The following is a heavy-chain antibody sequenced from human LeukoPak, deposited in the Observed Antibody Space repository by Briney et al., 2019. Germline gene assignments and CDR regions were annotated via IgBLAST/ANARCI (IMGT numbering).Heavy chain of an antibody. CDR3: ARSPMSAAVRLNWFDP. CDR1: GGSFSGYS. CDR2: INHSGST. V-gene: IGHV4-34*01. J-gene: IGHJ5*02. D-gene: IGHD6-13*01. Sequence: PSETLSLTCAVYGGSFSGYSWSWIRQPPEKGLEWIGEINHSGSTNYNPSLKSRVTISVDTSKNQFSLRVSSVTAADTAVYYCARSPMSAAVRLNWFDPWGQGTLVTVSS.